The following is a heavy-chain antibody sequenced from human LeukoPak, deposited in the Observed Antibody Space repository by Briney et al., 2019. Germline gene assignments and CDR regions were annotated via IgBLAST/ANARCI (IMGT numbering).Heavy chain of an antibody. CDR2: INPSGGST. J-gene: IGHJ4*02. Sequence: ASVKVSCKASGGTFSIYAIGWVRQSPGQGLGWMGIINPSGGSTSYAQKFQGRVTMTRDTSTSTVYMELSSLRSADTAVYYCARSRNLLEDANFDYWGQGTLVIVSS. CDR3: ARSRNLLEDANFDY. CDR1: GGTFSIYA. D-gene: IGHD1-14*01. V-gene: IGHV1-46*01.